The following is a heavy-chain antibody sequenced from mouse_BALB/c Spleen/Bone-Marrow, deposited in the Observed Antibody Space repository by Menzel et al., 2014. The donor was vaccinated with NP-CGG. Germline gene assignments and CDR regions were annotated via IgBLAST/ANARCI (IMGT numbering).Heavy chain of an antibody. CDR3: TKELYYGNGY. CDR1: GFSFTSYW. J-gene: IGHJ2*01. D-gene: IGHD1-2*01. CDR2: IYPGSSNT. V-gene: IGHV1-5*01. Sequence: EVLLVEAGTVLARPGASVEMYCKASGFSFTSYWMQWVKQRPGQGLEWIGAIYPGSSNTSYIQMFMAKSKLTSVISANTAYMEPRSLTTEHSTDEYVTKELYYGNGYWSQGTTL.